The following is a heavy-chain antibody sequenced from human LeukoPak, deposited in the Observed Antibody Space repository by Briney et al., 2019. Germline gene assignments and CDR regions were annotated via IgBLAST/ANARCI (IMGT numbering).Heavy chain of an antibody. CDR3: AKDVLRYFDWSRDSYFDY. Sequence: GRSLRLSCAASGFTFSSYGMHRVRQAPGKGLEWVAVISYDGSNKYYADSVKGRFTISRDNSKNTLYLQMNSLRAEDTAVYYCAKDVLRYFDWSRDSYFDYWGQGTLVTVSS. CDR1: GFTFSSYG. J-gene: IGHJ4*02. V-gene: IGHV3-30*18. D-gene: IGHD3-9*01. CDR2: ISYDGSNK.